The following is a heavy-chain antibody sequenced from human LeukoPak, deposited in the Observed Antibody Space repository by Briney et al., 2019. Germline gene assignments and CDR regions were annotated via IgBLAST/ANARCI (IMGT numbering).Heavy chain of an antibody. CDR2: ISWNSGSI. D-gene: IGHD4-23*01. Sequence: GGSLRLSCAASGFTFDDYAMHWVRQAPGEGLEWVSGISWNSGSIGYADSVKGRFTISRDNAKNSLYLQMNSLRAEDTALYYCAKDSTATVVTPLDYWGQGTLVTVSS. CDR3: AKDSTATVVTPLDY. J-gene: IGHJ4*02. V-gene: IGHV3-9*01. CDR1: GFTFDDYA.